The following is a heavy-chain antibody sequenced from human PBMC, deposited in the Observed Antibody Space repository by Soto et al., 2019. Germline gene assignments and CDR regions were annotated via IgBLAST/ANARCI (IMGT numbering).Heavy chain of an antibody. J-gene: IGHJ5*02. CDR3: ASIGYCSSSSCFQYNWFDP. Sequence: PSETLSLTCTVSGGSITSSSYYWVYIRQPPGKGLEWIGSIYYSGSTYYNPSLKSRVTISVDTSKNQFSLELSSVTAADTAVYYCASIGYCSSSSCFQYNWFDPWGQGTLVTVSS. D-gene: IGHD2-2*01. CDR2: IYYSGST. V-gene: IGHV4-39*01. CDR1: GGSITSSSYY.